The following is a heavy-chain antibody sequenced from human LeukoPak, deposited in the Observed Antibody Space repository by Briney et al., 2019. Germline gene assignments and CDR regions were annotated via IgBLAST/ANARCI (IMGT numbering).Heavy chain of an antibody. CDR2: INHSGST. D-gene: IGHD3-9*01. V-gene: IGHV4-34*01. CDR3: ARLRYFDWLLSTRTHKYYFDY. CDR1: GGSFSGYY. Sequence: ADTLSLTCAVYGGSFSGYYWSWTRQPPGKGLEWIGEINHSGSTNYNPSLKSRVTISVDTSKNQFSLKLSSVTAADTAVYYCARLRYFDWLLSTRTHKYYFDYWGQGTLVTVSS. J-gene: IGHJ4*02.